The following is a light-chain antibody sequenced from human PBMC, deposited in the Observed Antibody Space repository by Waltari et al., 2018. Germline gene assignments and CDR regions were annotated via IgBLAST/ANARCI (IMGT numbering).Light chain of an antibody. Sequence: IQMTQSPSSLPASVGDRVTITCRASQDIGNNLGWYQQKPGKAPKLLIYGASSLQSGVPSRFSGSGSGTDFTLTISSLQPEDFATYYCLQDYNFLWTFGQGTKLEIK. J-gene: IGKJ1*01. CDR3: LQDYNFLWT. V-gene: IGKV1-6*01. CDR2: GAS. CDR1: QDIGNN.